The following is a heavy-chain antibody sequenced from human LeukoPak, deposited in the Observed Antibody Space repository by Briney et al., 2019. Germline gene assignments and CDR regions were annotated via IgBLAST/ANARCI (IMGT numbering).Heavy chain of an antibody. V-gene: IGHV3-7*01. Sequence: GGSLRLSCAASGFTFNNYLMSWVRQAPGKGLEWVANIRQHGIEKYYASSLVGRISISRDNAKNSLYLQMNSLRAEDTAVYYCASHKGGSGYYRWGQGTLVTVSS. J-gene: IGHJ5*02. CDR3: ASHKGGSGYYR. D-gene: IGHD3-22*01. CDR1: GFTFNNYL. CDR2: IRQHGIEK.